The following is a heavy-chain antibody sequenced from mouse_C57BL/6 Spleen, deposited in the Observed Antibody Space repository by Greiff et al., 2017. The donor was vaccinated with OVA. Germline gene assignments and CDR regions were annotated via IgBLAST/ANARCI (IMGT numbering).Heavy chain of an antibody. D-gene: IGHD1-1*01. CDR2: IYPGNSDT. CDR3: TRERNYYGAYYDY. J-gene: IGHJ2*01. Sequence: VQLQQSGTVLARPGASVKMSCKTSGYTFTSYWMHWVKQRPGQGLEWIGAIYPGNSDTSYNQKFKGKAKLTAVTSASTAYMELSSLTNEDSAVYYSTRERNYYGAYYDYWGKGTTLTVSS. V-gene: IGHV1-5*01. CDR1: GYTFTSYW.